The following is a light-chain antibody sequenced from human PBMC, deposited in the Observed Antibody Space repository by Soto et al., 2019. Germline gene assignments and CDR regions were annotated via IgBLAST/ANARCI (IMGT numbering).Light chain of an antibody. J-gene: IGLJ2*01. Sequence: QSVLTQPPSVSGAPGQRVTISCTGSSSNIGAGYDVHWYQEVPGTAPKLLIYGNTNRPSGVPDRFSGSKSGTSASLAITGLQAEYEADYYCQSYDSSLSEVVFGGGTKLTVL. CDR2: GNT. CDR1: SSNIGAGYD. V-gene: IGLV1-40*01. CDR3: QSYDSSLSEVV.